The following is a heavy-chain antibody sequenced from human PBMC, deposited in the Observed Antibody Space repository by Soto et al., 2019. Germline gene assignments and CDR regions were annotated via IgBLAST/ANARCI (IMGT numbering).Heavy chain of an antibody. CDR3: AKRRGAGGHFDY. D-gene: IGHD2-15*01. V-gene: IGHV3-23*01. CDR1: GFTFSSYA. J-gene: IGHJ4*02. Sequence: DVQLLESGGGLVQPKGSLRLSCAASGFTFSSYAMGWVRQGPGKGLERVAVVSIGGSTHYADSVRGRFTISRDNSKNTLSLQMNSLTAEDTAVYFCAKRRGAGGHFDYCGQGALVTVSS. CDR2: VSIGGST.